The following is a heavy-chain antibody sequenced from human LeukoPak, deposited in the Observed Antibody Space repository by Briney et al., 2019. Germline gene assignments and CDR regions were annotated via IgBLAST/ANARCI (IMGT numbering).Heavy chain of an antibody. V-gene: IGHV3-13*01. J-gene: IGHJ2*01. D-gene: IGHD7-27*01. Sequence: PGGSLRLSCAASGFTFSSYDMPWVRQATGKGLEWVSAIGTAGDTYYPGSVKGRFTISRENAKNSLYLQMNSLRAGDTAVYYCAREQTQLGIDLWGRGTLVTVSS. CDR1: GFTFSSYD. CDR2: IGTAGDT. CDR3: AREQTQLGIDL.